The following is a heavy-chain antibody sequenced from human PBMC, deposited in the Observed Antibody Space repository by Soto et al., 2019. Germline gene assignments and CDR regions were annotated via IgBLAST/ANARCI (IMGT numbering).Heavy chain of an antibody. CDR1: GDSVSGTNW. V-gene: IGHV4-4*02. CDR2: IHHSGSS. Sequence: QVQLQESGPGLVKPSGTLSLTCAVSGDSVSGTNWWSWVRQPPGKGLEWIGEIHHSGSSNYTPSPKTRVTISVDKSKNQISLKVRSVTAADTAVYYCVRAPHYWGQGTLVTVSS. J-gene: IGHJ4*02. CDR3: VRAPHY.